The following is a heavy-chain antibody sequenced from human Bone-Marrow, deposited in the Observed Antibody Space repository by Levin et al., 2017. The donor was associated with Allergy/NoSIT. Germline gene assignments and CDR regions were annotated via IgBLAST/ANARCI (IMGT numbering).Heavy chain of an antibody. CDR1: GGTFSSYA. J-gene: IGHJ4*02. D-gene: IGHD3-10*01. CDR2: IIPIFDTA. V-gene: IGHV1-69*01. Sequence: KISCKASGGTFSSYAINWVRQAPGQGLEWMGGIIPIFDTAIYAQKFEGRVTITADESTTTAYMELSSLRSEDTAMYYCARDGDYYGSGTIPFDSWGQGTLVTVSS. CDR3: ARDGDYYGSGTIPFDS.